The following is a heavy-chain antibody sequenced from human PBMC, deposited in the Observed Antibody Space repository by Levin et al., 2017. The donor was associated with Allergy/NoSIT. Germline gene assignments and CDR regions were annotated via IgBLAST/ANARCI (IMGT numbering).Heavy chain of an antibody. V-gene: IGHV3-21*01. CDR2: ISAGGNYI. CDR3: ASWAMYHYDRSAFDYFYYAMDV. D-gene: IGHD3-22*01. CDR1: GILFSSSD. Sequence: LSLTCAASGILFSSSDMNWVRQAPGKGLEWVSSISAGGNYIYYADSVKGRFTIPRHNAKNSLFLQMNRLRAEDTAVYYCASWAMYHYDRSAFDYFYYAMDVWGQGTTVTVSS. J-gene: IGHJ6*02.